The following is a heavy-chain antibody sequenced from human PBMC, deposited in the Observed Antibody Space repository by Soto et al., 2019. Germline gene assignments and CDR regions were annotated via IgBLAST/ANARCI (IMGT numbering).Heavy chain of an antibody. V-gene: IGHV1-69*13. Sequence: VKVSCKASGGTFSSYAISWVRQAPGQGLEWMGGIIPIFGTANYAQKFQGRVTITADESTSTAYMELSSLRSEDTAVYYCARDAGGYSGYDPDYWGQGTLVTVSS. D-gene: IGHD5-12*01. CDR1: GGTFSSYA. J-gene: IGHJ4*02. CDR2: IIPIFGTA. CDR3: ARDAGGYSGYDPDY.